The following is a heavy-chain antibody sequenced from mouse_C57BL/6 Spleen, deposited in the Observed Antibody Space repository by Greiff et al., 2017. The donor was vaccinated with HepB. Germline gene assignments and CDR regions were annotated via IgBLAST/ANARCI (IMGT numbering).Heavy chain of an antibody. CDR2: ISYDGSN. Sequence: VQLQQSGPGLVKPSQSLSLTCSVTGYSITSGYYWNWIRQFPGNKLEWMGYISYDGSNNYNPSLKNRISITRDTSKNQFFLKLNSVTTEDTATYYCARDLWYLDYWGQGTTLTVSS. CDR1: GYSITSGYY. CDR3: ARDLWYLDY. D-gene: IGHD2-1*01. J-gene: IGHJ2*01. V-gene: IGHV3-6*01.